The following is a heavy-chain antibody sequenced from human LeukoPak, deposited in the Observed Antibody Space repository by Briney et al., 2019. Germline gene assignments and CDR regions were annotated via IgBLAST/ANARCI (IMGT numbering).Heavy chain of an antibody. CDR2: MNPNSGNT. J-gene: IGHJ4*02. D-gene: IGHD5-18*01. CDR3: ARAGTAMVTAVLFDY. V-gene: IGHV1-8*01. Sequence: ASVKVSCKASGYTFTNYDINWVRQAAGQGLEWMGWMNPNSGNTGYAQKFQGRVTMTRNTSINTAYMELTSLTSEDTAVYYCARAGTAMVTAVLFDYWGQGTLVTVSS. CDR1: GYTFTNYD.